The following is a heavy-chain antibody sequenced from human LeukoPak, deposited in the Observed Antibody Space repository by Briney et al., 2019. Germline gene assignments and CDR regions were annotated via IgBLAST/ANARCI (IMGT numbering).Heavy chain of an antibody. CDR1: GFTFSDYY. V-gene: IGHV3-11*01. D-gene: IGHD1-26*01. Sequence: GGSLRLSCAASGFTFSDYYMSWIRQAPGKGLEWVSYISSSGSTIYYADSVKGRFTISRDNAKNSLYLQMNSLRAEDTAVYYCARKVGSYYSYYYMDVWGKGTTVTVSS. CDR2: ISSSGSTI. J-gene: IGHJ6*03. CDR3: ARKVGSYYSYYYMDV.